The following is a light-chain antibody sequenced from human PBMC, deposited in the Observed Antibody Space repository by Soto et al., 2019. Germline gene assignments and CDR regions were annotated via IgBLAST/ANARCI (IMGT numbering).Light chain of an antibody. V-gene: IGLV2-14*01. CDR3: SSYTSSSTLVV. CDR1: SSDVGGYNY. CDR2: DVS. Sequence: QSVLTQPASVSGSPGQSITISCTGTSSDVGGYNYVSWYQQHPGKAPKLMIYDVSNRPSGVSNRFSGSKSGNTASLTISGLQAEDAADYDCSSYTSSSTLVVFGGGTQLTV. J-gene: IGLJ2*01.